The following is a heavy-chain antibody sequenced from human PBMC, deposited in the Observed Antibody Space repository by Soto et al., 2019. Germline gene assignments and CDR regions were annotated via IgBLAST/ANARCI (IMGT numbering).Heavy chain of an antibody. Sequence: EVQLVESGGGLVQPGGSLRLSCAASGFTFSSYWMHWVRQAPGKGLVWVARINSDGSDTNYADSVKGRFTISRDNAKNTLYLQMNSRRVEDTAVYFCARVRGGRQLPWFWGQGTLVTVSS. J-gene: IGHJ4*02. V-gene: IGHV3-74*01. CDR1: GFTFSSYW. CDR3: ARVRGGRQLPWF. CDR2: INSDGSDT. D-gene: IGHD5-18*01.